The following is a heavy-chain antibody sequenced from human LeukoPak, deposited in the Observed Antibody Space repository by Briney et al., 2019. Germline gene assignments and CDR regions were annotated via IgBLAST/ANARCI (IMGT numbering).Heavy chain of an antibody. Sequence: SVKVSCKASGGTFSSYAISWVRQAPGQGLEWMGGIIPIFGTANYAQKFQGRVTITADESTSTAYMELSSLRSEDTAVYYCARRQEIWGSYRSPGYYYMDVWGKGTTVTVSS. CDR2: IIPIFGTA. V-gene: IGHV1-69*13. CDR3: ARRQEIWGSYRSPGYYYMDV. CDR1: GGTFSSYA. D-gene: IGHD3-16*02. J-gene: IGHJ6*03.